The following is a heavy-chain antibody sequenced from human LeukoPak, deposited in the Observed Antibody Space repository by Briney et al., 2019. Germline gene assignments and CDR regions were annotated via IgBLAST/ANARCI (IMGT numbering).Heavy chain of an antibody. Sequence: PGGSLRLSCAASGFTFRTYDMSWVRQAPGKGLEWVSNIGGSGANTYYADSVKGRFTISRDNAKNSLYLQMNSLRAEDTALYYCAKLRGDGDSNWYFDLWGRGTLVTVSS. V-gene: IGHV3-23*01. CDR2: IGGSGANT. CDR3: AKLRGDGDSNWYFDL. D-gene: IGHD4-17*01. J-gene: IGHJ2*01. CDR1: GFTFRTYD.